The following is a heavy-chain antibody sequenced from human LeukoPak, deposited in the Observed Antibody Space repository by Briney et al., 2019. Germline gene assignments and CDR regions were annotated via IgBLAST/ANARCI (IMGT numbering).Heavy chain of an antibody. D-gene: IGHD3-22*01. Sequence: ASVKVSCKASGYTFTSYGISWVRQAPGQGLEWMGWISAYNGNTNYAQKLQGRVTMTTDTSTSTAYMELRSLRSDDTAVYYCARDSYDSSGYYRSHFDYWGQGTLVTVSS. CDR3: ARDSYDSSGYYRSHFDY. J-gene: IGHJ4*02. CDR1: GYTFTSYG. CDR2: ISAYNGNT. V-gene: IGHV1-18*01.